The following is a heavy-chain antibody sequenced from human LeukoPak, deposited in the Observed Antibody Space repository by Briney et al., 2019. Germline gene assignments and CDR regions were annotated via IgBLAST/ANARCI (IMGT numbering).Heavy chain of an antibody. J-gene: IGHJ5*02. Sequence: PSETLSLTCAVYGGSFSGYYWSWIRQPPGKGLEWIGEINHSGSTNSNPSLKSRVTISVDTPKKQFPLKMSSVTAADTAVYYCAREYPKGGSYRFDPWGQGTLVTVSS. CDR2: INHSGST. D-gene: IGHD1-26*01. CDR3: AREYPKGGSYRFDP. CDR1: GGSFSGYY. V-gene: IGHV4-34*01.